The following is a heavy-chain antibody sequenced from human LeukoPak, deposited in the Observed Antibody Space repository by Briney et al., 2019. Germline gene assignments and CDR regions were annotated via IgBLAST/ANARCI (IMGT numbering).Heavy chain of an antibody. V-gene: IGHV4-4*07. CDR3: ARGSSGWYSTDY. CDR1: GGSINNYY. Sequence: SETLSLTCTVSGGSINNYYWSWIRQPAGKGLEWIGRIYSSGSTNYNPSLQSRVTMSVDTSKNQFSLKLSSVTAADTAVYYCARGSSGWYSTDYWGQGTLVTVSS. J-gene: IGHJ4*02. CDR2: IYSSGST. D-gene: IGHD6-19*01.